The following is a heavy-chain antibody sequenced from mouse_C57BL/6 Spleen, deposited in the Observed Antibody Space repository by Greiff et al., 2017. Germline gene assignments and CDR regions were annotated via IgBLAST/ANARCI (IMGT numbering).Heavy chain of an antibody. V-gene: IGHV1-26*01. CDR2: INPNNGGT. CDR1: GYTFTDYY. J-gene: IGHJ2*01. Sequence: VQLQQSGPELVKPGASVKISCKASGYTFTDYYMNWVKQSHGKSLEWIGDINPNNGGTSYNQKFKGKATLTVDKSSSTAYMELRSLTSEDSAVYYCARRRILGPMVTTGFDDWGQGTTLTVSS. D-gene: IGHD2-2*01. CDR3: ARRRILGPMVTTGFDD.